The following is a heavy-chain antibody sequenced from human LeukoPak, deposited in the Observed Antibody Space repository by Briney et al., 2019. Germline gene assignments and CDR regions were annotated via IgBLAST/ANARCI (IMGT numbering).Heavy chain of an antibody. V-gene: IGHV4-39*01. D-gene: IGHD4-17*01. J-gene: IGHJ4*02. CDR1: GGSISSSSYY. CDR3: ARNATVTTPKRAYNCYYG. Sequence: SETLSLTCTVSGGSISSSSYYWGWIRQPPGEGLEWIGSIYYSGSTHYNPSLKSRVSISVDTSKNQFSLKLSSVTAADTAVYYCARNATVTTPKRAYNCYYGWGQGTLVTVSS. CDR2: IYYSGST.